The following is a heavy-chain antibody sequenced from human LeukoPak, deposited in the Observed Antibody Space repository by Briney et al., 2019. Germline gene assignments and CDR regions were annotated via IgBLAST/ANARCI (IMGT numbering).Heavy chain of an antibody. Sequence: GGSLRLSCAASGFTFSSYWMSGVRQAPGKGLEWVANIKQDGSEKYYVDSVKGRFTISRDNAKNSLYLQMNSLRAEDTAVYYCARDLSAYCGGDCYYYYYYYMDVWGKGTTVTVSS. CDR3: ARDLSAYCGGDCYYYYYYYMDV. CDR1: GFTFSSYW. V-gene: IGHV3-7*01. CDR2: IKQDGSEK. J-gene: IGHJ6*03. D-gene: IGHD2-21*01.